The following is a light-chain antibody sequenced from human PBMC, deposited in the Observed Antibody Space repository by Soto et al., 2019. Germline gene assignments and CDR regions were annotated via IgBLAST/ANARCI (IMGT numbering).Light chain of an antibody. Sequence: QSALTQPPSASGSPGQSVTISCTGTSSDVGGYNYVAWYQQPPGKVPKLMVYEVNKRPSGVPDRFSGSKSGNTASLTVSGLQAEDEADYYCTLYAGGNNVVGTGTKLTVL. CDR2: EVN. V-gene: IGLV2-8*01. CDR3: TLYAGGNNV. J-gene: IGLJ1*01. CDR1: SSDVGGYNY.